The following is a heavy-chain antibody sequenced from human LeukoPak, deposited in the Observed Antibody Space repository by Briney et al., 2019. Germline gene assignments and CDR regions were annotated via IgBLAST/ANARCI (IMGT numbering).Heavy chain of an antibody. Sequence: SETLSLTCAVYSGTFTGFFWNWIRQSPGKGMEWIGEIAHDGYVLYNPSLKSRFTISLDASKNQFSLKLTSVTAADTAVYLCARKWIHNTLDVWGQGTEVIVSS. CDR1: SGTFTGFF. J-gene: IGHJ3*01. V-gene: IGHV4-34*01. CDR3: ARKWIHNTLDV. D-gene: IGHD5-12*01. CDR2: IAHDGYV.